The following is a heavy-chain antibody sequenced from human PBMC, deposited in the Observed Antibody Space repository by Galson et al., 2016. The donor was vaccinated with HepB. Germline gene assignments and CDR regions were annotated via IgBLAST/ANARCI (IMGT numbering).Heavy chain of an antibody. J-gene: IGHJ4*02. CDR1: GDSVNDYY. D-gene: IGHD3-22*01. Sequence: SETLSLTCTVSGDSVNDYYWSWIRQTPERGLEWIGYVFSSGETNYNPSLKSRLTISMDTSKSEISLKLASVSAADTAVYYCARGYFDNRPFAMWGQGSLVVVSS. CDR3: ARGYFDNRPFAM. V-gene: IGHV4-59*02. CDR2: VFSSGET.